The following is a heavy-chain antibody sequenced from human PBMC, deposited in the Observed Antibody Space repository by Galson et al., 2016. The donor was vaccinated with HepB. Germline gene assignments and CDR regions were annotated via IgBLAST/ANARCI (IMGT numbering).Heavy chain of an antibody. D-gene: IGHD3/OR15-3a*01. CDR3: ATQRVGLVIMSH. CDR1: GGALSSYM. CDR2: IFAIFGTT. J-gene: IGHJ4*02. Sequence: SVKVSCKASGGALSSYMITWARQAPGQGPEWMGGIFAIFGTTNYAQKFQGRATITADRSTSTAYMELRGLRSEGTAVYYCATQRVGLVIMSHWGQGTLVTVSS. V-gene: IGHV1-69*13.